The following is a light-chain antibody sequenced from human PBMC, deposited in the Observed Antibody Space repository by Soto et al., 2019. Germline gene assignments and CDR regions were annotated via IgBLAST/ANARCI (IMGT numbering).Light chain of an antibody. CDR1: QGISNY. J-gene: IGKJ3*01. Sequence: DIQLTQSPSFLSASIGDIVTITCRASQGISNYLAWYQLKPGKAPKLLIFAASTLQSGVPPRFSGSGSGTEFPLTISSLQPGDFATEWCQQVNSSPSTFGPGNKVDIK. CDR3: QQVNSSPST. CDR2: AAS. V-gene: IGKV1-9*01.